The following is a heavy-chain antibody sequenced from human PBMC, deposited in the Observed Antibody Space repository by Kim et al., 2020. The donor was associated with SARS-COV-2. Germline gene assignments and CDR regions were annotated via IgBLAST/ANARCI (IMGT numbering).Heavy chain of an antibody. CDR2: GST. CDR3: ARSRGDFDY. V-gene: IGHV4-34*01. J-gene: IGHJ4*02. Sequence: GSTNSNPSLKSRVTISVDTSKNQFSRKLSSVTAADTAVYYCARSRGDFDYWGQGTLVTVSS. D-gene: IGHD1-26*01.